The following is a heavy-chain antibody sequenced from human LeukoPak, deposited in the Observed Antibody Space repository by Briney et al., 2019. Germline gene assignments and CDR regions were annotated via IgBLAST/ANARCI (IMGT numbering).Heavy chain of an antibody. CDR3: ARGLHWFDP. J-gene: IGHJ5*02. V-gene: IGHV4-34*01. CDR2: INHSGST. CDR1: GRSFSGYY. Sequence: SETLSLTCAVYGRSFSGYYWSWIRQPPGKGLEWIGEINHSGSTNYNPSLKSRVTISVDTSKNQFSLKLSSVTAADTAVYYCARGLHWFDPWGQGTLVTVSS.